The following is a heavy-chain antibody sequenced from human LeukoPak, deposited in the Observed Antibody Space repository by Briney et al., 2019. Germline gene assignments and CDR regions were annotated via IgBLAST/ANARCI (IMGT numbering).Heavy chain of an antibody. V-gene: IGHV4-30-4*01. CDR1: GGSIGSDDYH. Sequence: PSQTLSLTCTVSGGSIGSDDYHWSWIRQPPGKGLKWIGCIYYSGSTYYNPSLKSRVTISVDTSKNQFSLKLNSVTAADTAVYYCARGVERIFGVVNWFDPWGQGTPVTVSS. D-gene: IGHD3-3*01. J-gene: IGHJ5*02. CDR3: ARGVERIFGVVNWFDP. CDR2: IYYSGST.